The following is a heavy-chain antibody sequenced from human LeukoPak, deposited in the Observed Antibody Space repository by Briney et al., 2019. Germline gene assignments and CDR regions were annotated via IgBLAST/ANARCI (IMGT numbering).Heavy chain of an antibody. CDR3: ARELRRDDC. CDR1: GYTFTSYD. V-gene: IGHV1-8*01. D-gene: IGHD2-21*01. CDR2: MNPNSGDT. Sequence: GASVKVSCKASGYTFTSYDINWVRQATGQGLEWMGYMNPNSGDTGYAQKLQGRVTMTWDTSISTAYMELSSLRSEDTAMYYCARELRRDDCWGQGTLVTVSS. J-gene: IGHJ4*02.